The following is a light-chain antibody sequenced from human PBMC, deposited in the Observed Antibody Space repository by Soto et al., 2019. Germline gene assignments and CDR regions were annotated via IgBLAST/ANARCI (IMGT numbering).Light chain of an antibody. J-gene: IGKJ1*01. V-gene: IGKV1-5*03. CDR3: QQYNTYSWA. CDR2: KAS. Sequence: EIKMTQSPSTLSASEGDRFTITCLASRSITTWLAWYQQKPGRAPTLLVYKASTLATGVPSRFSASGSGTGFTLTISSLQADDFATYYCQQYNTYSWAVGQGTQVENK. CDR1: RSITTW.